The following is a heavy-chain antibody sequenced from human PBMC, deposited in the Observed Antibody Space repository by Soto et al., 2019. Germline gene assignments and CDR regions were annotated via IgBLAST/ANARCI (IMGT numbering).Heavy chain of an antibody. Sequence: QLHLVESGGGVVQPGTSLRLSCTASGFMFKSYVMHWVRQAPGKGLEWVALTSYDGNNKYYGDSVKGRFTVSRDNSKNTLHMQMDSLRPEDTALYYCARWGTTGGFDLWGQGTLVYVSS. J-gene: IGHJ4*02. V-gene: IGHV3-30*19. CDR2: TSYDGNNK. D-gene: IGHD3-16*01. CDR1: GFMFKSYV. CDR3: ARWGTTGGFDL.